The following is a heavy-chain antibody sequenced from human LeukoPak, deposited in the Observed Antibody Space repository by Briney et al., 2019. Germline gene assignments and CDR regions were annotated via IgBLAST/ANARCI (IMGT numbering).Heavy chain of an antibody. CDR2: IDPKTGNT. Sequence: GASVKVSCKPSGYTFNAYYMHWVRHAPGQGLEWVGWIDPKTGNTGYAQKFQGRVTITRDTPIGTVYMELSSLKSDDTAVYYCASEAFCASGNCYLQRVASWGPGTLVTVSS. D-gene: IGHD3-22*01. CDR1: GYTFNAYY. V-gene: IGHV1-2*02. CDR3: ASEAFCASGNCYLQRVAS. J-gene: IGHJ4*02.